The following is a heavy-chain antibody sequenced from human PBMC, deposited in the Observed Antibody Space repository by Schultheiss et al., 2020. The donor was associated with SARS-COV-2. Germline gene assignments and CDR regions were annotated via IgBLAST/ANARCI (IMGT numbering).Heavy chain of an antibody. CDR3: ARGTGEIDY. V-gene: IGHV3-30*03. J-gene: IGHJ4*02. CDR2: ISYDGSNE. Sequence: GGSLRLSCEASGFIVSNNQMTWVRQAPGRGLECVALISYDGSNEYYADSVKGRFTISRDNSNNKLFLQMNSLRVEDTAVYYCARGTGEIDYWGQGTLVTVSS. D-gene: IGHD3-10*01. CDR1: GFIVSNNQ.